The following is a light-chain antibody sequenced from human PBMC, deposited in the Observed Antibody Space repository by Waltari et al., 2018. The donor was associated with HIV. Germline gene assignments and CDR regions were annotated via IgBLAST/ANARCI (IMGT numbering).Light chain of an antibody. J-gene: IGLJ1*01. V-gene: IGLV1-40*01. CDR1: SSNIGAGYQ. Sequence: QSVLTQPPSVSGAPGQRVTISSTGSSSNIGAGYQVHWYQQLPGTAPKLLIYGNSNRPSGVPDRFSGSKSGTSASLAITGLQAEDEADYHCQSYDSSLSGYVFGTGTKVTVL. CDR2: GNS. CDR3: QSYDSSLSGYV.